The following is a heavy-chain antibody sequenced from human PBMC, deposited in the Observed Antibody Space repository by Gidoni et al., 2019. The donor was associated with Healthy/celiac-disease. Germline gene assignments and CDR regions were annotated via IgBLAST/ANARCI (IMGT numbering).Heavy chain of an antibody. Sequence: QLQLQESGPGLVTPPETLSIPCTVSGGSISSYYWSWIRPPPGKGLEWIGYIYYSGSTNYNPSLKSRVTISVDTSKNQFSLKLSSVTAADTAVYYCARDMVRGVITPFYYWGQGTLVTVSS. CDR3: ARDMVRGVITPFYY. V-gene: IGHV4-59*01. CDR1: GGSISSYY. CDR2: IYYSGST. J-gene: IGHJ4*02. D-gene: IGHD3-10*01.